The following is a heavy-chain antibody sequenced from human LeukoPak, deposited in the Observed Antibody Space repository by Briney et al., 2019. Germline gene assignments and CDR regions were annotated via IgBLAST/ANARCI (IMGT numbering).Heavy chain of an antibody. CDR3: ARIARYSSGWYSWTN. J-gene: IGHJ4*02. Sequence: SGPALVKPTRTLTLTCTFSGFSLSTSGMCVSWIRQPPGKALEWLARIDWDDDKYYSTSLKTRLTISKDTSKNQVVLTMTNMDPVDTATYYCARIARYSSGWYSWTNWGQGTLVTVSS. V-gene: IGHV2-70*11. CDR1: GFSLSTSGMC. CDR2: IDWDDDK. D-gene: IGHD6-19*01.